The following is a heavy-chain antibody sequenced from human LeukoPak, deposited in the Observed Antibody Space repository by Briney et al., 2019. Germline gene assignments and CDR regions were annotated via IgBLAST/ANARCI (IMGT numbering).Heavy chain of an antibody. Sequence: GGSLRLSCAASGFTFSSYSMNWVRQAPGKGLEWVSSISSSSSYIYYADSVKGRFTISRDNAKNLLYLQMNSLRAEDTAVYYCARDLSPPGYCSSTSCSSFDYWGQGTLVTVSS. CDR2: ISSSSSYI. CDR1: GFTFSSYS. J-gene: IGHJ4*02. D-gene: IGHD2-2*01. CDR3: ARDLSPPGYCSSTSCSSFDY. V-gene: IGHV3-21*06.